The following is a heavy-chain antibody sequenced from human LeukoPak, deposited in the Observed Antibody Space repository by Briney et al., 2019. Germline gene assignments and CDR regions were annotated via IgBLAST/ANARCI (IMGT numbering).Heavy chain of an antibody. CDR2: IYYSGST. V-gene: IGHV4-59*08. J-gene: IGHJ4*02. CDR1: GGSISSYY. CDR3: ARRTAEMANDY. Sequence: SETLSLTCTVSGGSISSYYWSWIRQPPGKGLEWIGYIYYSGSTNYNPSLKSRVTISVDTSKNQFSLKLSPVTAADTAVYYCARRTAEMANDYWGQGTLVTVSS. D-gene: IGHD5-24*01.